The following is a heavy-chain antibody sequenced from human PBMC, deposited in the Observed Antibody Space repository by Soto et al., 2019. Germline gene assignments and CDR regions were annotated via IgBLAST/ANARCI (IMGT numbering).Heavy chain of an antibody. CDR2: ISSNGGST. D-gene: IGHD3-10*01. J-gene: IGHJ6*04. CDR3: ARGWFGPDV. Sequence: EVQVVESGGGLVQPGGSLRLSCSASGFTFSNYAMHWVRQAPGKGLEYISEISSNGGSTYYADSVKGRFTISRDNSKNTLYLQMSSLRPEDTAVYYCARGWFGPDVWGKGTTVTVSS. V-gene: IGHV3-64D*08. CDR1: GFTFSNYA.